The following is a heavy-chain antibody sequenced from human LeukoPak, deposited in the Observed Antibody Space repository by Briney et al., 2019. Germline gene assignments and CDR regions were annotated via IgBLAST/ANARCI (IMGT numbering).Heavy chain of an antibody. CDR1: EFIFTTSL. CDR2: IANDGREI. V-gene: IGHV3-30*04. J-gene: IGHJ4*02. CDR3: ARDRDGSGSYPLYYFDY. Sequence: TGGSLRLSCAGPEFIFTTSLIHWVRQAPGKGLEWVTLIANDGREIYYSDSVKGRFTISRDNAKNSLYLQMNSLRAEDTAVYYCARDRDGSGSYPLYYFDYWGQGTLVTVSS. D-gene: IGHD3-10*01.